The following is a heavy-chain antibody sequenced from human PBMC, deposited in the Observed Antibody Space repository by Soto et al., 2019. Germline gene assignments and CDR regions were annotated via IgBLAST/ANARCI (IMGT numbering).Heavy chain of an antibody. D-gene: IGHD3-22*01. J-gene: IGHJ4*02. Sequence: SETLSLTCAVSGGSISSGGYSWSWIRQPPGKGLEWIGYIYHSGSTCYNPSLKSRVTISVDRSKNQFSLKLSSVTAADTAVYYCARSHYDSSGYSLDYWGQGTLVTVSS. CDR1: GGSISSGGYS. V-gene: IGHV4-30-2*01. CDR3: ARSHYDSSGYSLDY. CDR2: IYHSGST.